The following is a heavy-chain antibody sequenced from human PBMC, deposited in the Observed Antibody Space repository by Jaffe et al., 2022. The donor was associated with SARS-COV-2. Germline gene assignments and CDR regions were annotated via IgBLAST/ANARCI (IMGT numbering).Heavy chain of an antibody. CDR1: GGSISSGSYY. D-gene: IGHD2-2*01. CDR2: IYTSGST. Sequence: QVQLQESGPGLVKPSQTLSLTCTVSGGSISSGSYYWSWIRQPAGKGLEWIGRIYTSGSTNYNPSLKSRVTISVDTSKNQFSLKLSSVTAADTAVYYCARAAVVVPAAMLGYYYGMDVWGQGTTVTVSS. V-gene: IGHV4-61*02. CDR3: ARAAVVVPAAMLGYYYGMDV. J-gene: IGHJ6*02.